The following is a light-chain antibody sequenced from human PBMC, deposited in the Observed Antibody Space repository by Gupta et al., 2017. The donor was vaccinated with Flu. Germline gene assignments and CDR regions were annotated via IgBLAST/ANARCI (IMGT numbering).Light chain of an antibody. Sequence: NFILTQPHSVSESPGRTVIISCTRSSGSIASSYVQWFQQRPGSSPTTVIFEDDDRPSGVPDRFSGSIDSSSNSASLRITGLQREDEADYYCQSYHGNYYVFGTGTKVTVL. J-gene: IGLJ1*01. CDR3: QSYHGNYYV. CDR2: EDD. CDR1: SGSIASSY. V-gene: IGLV6-57*01.